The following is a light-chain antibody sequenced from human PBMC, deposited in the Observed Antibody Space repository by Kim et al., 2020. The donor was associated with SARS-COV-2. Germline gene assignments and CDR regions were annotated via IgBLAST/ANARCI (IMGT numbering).Light chain of an antibody. CDR2: DVS. CDR1: RIDIGADNY. Sequence: GQSSTISCSGTRIDIGADNYVCWYQQHPGRAPKPIIYDVSKRPSGVSNRFSGTKSGNTASLTISGLQAEDEADYYCNSYTTNSIYVFGTGTKVTVL. CDR3: NSYTTNSIYV. J-gene: IGLJ1*01. V-gene: IGLV2-14*03.